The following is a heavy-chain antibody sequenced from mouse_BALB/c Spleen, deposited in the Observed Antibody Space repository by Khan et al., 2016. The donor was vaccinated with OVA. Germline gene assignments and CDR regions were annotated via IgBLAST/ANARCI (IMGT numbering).Heavy chain of an antibody. V-gene: IGHV1S135*01. J-gene: IGHJ2*01. CDR3: TRGNGNYFRYYFDY. CDR2: IDPYYGGA. D-gene: IGHD2-1*01. Sequence: IQLVQSGPELEKPGASVKISCKASGYSFTGYNMNWVKQSNGKSLEWIGNIDPYYGGATYNQKFKGKATFTVDKSSSTAYMQLKSLTSEDSAVYYCTRGNGNYFRYYFDYWGQRNLRTGSS. CDR1: GYSFTGYN.